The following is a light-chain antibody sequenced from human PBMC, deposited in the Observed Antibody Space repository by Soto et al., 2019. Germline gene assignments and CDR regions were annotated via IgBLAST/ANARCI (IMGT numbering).Light chain of an antibody. CDR1: QSVSSSY. CDR2: GAS. Sequence: EIVLTQSPGTLSLSPGERATLSCRASQSVSSSYLAWYQQKPGQAPRLLIYGASSRATGIPDRFSGSGPGTDFTLTISRLEPEDFAVYYCQQYGSSPLGTFGQGTKLEIK. J-gene: IGKJ2*02. CDR3: QQYGSSPLGT. V-gene: IGKV3-20*01.